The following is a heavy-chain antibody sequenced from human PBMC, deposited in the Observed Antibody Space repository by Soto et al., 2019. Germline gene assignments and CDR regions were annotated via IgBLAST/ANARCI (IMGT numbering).Heavy chain of an antibody. CDR1: GFTFSTYG. J-gene: IGHJ4*02. Sequence: QVQLVESGGGVVQPGRSLRLSCAASGFTFSTYGMHWVRQAPGKGLEWVAVIWYDGSNKYYADSVKGRFTISRDNSKNTLYLQVNSVRAEDTAVYYCARGNGHNSGTFDYWGPGTLVTVSS. D-gene: IGHD6-19*01. CDR3: ARGNGHNSGTFDY. CDR2: IWYDGSNK. V-gene: IGHV3-33*01.